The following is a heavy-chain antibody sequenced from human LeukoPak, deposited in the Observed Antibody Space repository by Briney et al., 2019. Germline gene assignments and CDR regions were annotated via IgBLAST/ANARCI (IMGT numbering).Heavy chain of an antibody. V-gene: IGHV4-59*01. CDR2: VDHTGST. Sequence: SETLSLTRSVSDDSITMYYWTWIRQPPGKGLEWIGYVDHTGSTNYNPSLKSRVTISVDTSKNQFSLKLSSVTAADTAVYYCASTQARYCSGGSCYRWFDPWGQGTLVTVSS. J-gene: IGHJ5*02. D-gene: IGHD2-15*01. CDR3: ASTQARYCSGGSCYRWFDP. CDR1: DDSITMYY.